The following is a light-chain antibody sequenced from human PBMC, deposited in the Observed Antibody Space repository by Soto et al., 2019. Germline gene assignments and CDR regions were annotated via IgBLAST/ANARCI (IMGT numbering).Light chain of an antibody. CDR2: AAS. Sequence: DIQMTQSPSSLSASVGDRVILTCRASQIIRTSLNWYQQKPGKAPKLLIYAASTLHSGVPSRFSGSGSGTDFTLSISNLQPEDFATYFCQQTYATPPTFGQGTKVEI. J-gene: IGKJ1*01. CDR3: QQTYATPPT. CDR1: QIIRTS. V-gene: IGKV1-39*01.